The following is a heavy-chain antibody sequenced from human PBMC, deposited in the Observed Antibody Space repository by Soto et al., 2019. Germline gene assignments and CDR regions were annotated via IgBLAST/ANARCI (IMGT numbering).Heavy chain of an antibody. CDR2: IWSDGNKR. J-gene: IGHJ4*02. CDR3: VIGDDWSDEASDY. CDR1: GFMFTNHG. D-gene: IGHD1-1*01. Sequence: QVQLVESGGGVVQPGMSLRLSCAASGFMFTNHGMHWVRQAPGKGLEWVAVIWSDGNKRYYADSVKGRFTVSRDTSKNTLYLQMNNLRADDTAVYYCVIGDDWSDEASDYWGPGTLVTVSS. V-gene: IGHV3-33*01.